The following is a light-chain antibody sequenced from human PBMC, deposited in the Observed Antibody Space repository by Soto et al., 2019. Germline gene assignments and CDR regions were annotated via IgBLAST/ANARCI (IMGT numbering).Light chain of an antibody. CDR1: SGSIASNY. Sequence: NFMLTQPHSVSESPGKTVIISCTRSSGSIASNYVQWYQQRPGSSPTTVIYEDNQRPSGVPDRFSGSIDSSSNSASLTISGLETEDEDESYWQSYDATNQVFGGGTKLTVL. V-gene: IGLV6-57*01. J-gene: IGLJ3*02. CDR2: EDN. CDR3: QSYDATNQV.